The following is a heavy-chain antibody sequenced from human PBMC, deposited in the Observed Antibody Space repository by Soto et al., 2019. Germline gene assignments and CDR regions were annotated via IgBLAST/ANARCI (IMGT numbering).Heavy chain of an antibody. Sequence: QVQLVQSGAEVKKPGSSVKVSCKASGGTFSSYAISWVRQAPGQGLEWMGGIIPIFGTANYAQKFQGRVTITADESTSTAYMELSSLRAEDTAVYYCARDPAVGGGNSISGADWGQGTLVTVSS. CDR3: ARDPAVGGGNSISGAD. D-gene: IGHD2-21*02. V-gene: IGHV1-69*01. J-gene: IGHJ4*02. CDR1: GGTFSSYA. CDR2: IIPIFGTA.